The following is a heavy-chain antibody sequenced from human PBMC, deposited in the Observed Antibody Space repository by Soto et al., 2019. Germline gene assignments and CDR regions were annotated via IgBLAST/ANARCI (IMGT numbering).Heavy chain of an antibody. CDR1: GGSISSSSYY. CDR2: IYYSGST. J-gene: IGHJ6*02. Sequence: SETLSLTCTVSGGSISSSSYYWSWIRQHPGKGLEWIGYIYYSGSTYYNPSLKSRVTISVDTSKNQFSLKLSSVTAADTAVYYCASSNIAAAGFYYYGMDVWGRGTTVTVSS. V-gene: IGHV4-31*03. CDR3: ASSNIAAAGFYYYGMDV. D-gene: IGHD6-13*01.